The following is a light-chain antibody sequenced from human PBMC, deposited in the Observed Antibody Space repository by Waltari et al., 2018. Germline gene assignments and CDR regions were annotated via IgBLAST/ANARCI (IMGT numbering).Light chain of an antibody. J-gene: IGLJ3*02. Sequence: QLVVTQSPSASASLGASVKLTCTLSSGHSSNVIAWLQQQPEKGPRYLMKVNSDGSHSRGDEIPDRFSGSSSGAERYLTISSLQAEDEADYYCQTRGHGTWVFGGGTKLTVL. CDR3: QTRGHGTWV. V-gene: IGLV4-69*01. CDR2: VNSDGSH. CDR1: SGHSSNV.